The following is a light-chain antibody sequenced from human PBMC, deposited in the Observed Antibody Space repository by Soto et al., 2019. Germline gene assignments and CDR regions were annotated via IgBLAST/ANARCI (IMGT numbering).Light chain of an antibody. CDR2: DAS. CDR3: QQRSDWPST. CDR1: RSVTGY. V-gene: IGKV3-11*01. Sequence: EIVLTQSPATLSLSPGERATLSCRASRSVTGYLAWYQQKPGQAPRLLIYDASSRATGIPPRFSGSGYGTDFTHTITSLEPEDFAVYDCQQRSDWPSTFGGGTKVEI. J-gene: IGKJ4*01.